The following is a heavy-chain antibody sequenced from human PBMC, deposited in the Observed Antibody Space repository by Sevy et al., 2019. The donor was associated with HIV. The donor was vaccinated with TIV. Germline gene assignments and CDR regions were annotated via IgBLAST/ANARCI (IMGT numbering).Heavy chain of an antibody. V-gene: IGHV1-69*13. CDR1: GGTFSSYA. Sequence: ASVKVSCKASGGTFSSYAISWVRQAPGQGLEWMGGIIPIFGTANYAQKFQGRVTITADESTSTAYMELGSLRSEDTAVYYCAREYYYDSSGYYQSITYYYYYGMDVWGQGTTVTVSS. D-gene: IGHD3-22*01. J-gene: IGHJ6*02. CDR3: AREYYYDSSGYYQSITYYYYYGMDV. CDR2: IIPIFGTA.